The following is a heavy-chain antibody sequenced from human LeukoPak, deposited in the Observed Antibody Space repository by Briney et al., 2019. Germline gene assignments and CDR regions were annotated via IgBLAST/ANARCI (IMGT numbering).Heavy chain of an antibody. V-gene: IGHV1-2*04. J-gene: IGHJ6*03. Sequence: ASVKVSCKASGYTFTGYYMHWVRQAPGQGLEWMGWINPNSGGTNYAQKFQGWVTMTRDTSISTAYMELSRLRSDDTAVYYCARAPYYDFWSGYLGSYYYYMDVWGKGTTVTVSS. CDR2: INPNSGGT. D-gene: IGHD3-3*01. CDR1: GYTFTGYY. CDR3: ARAPYYDFWSGYLGSYYYYMDV.